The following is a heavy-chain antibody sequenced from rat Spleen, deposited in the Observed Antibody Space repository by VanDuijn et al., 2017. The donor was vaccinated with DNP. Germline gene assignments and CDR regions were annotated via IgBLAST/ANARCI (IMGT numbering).Heavy chain of an antibody. CDR1: GFTFSNYG. CDR3: TTDIDYFHY. V-gene: IGHV5S13*01. CDR2: IGSTGTNS. Sequence: EVQLVESGGGLVQPGRSLKLSCEVSGFTFSNYGMAWVRQTPTKGLEWVASIGSTGTNSYYRNSVEGRFSISRDNAKNTLYLQMDSLRSEDTATYYCTTDIDYFHYWGQGVMVTVSS. J-gene: IGHJ2*01.